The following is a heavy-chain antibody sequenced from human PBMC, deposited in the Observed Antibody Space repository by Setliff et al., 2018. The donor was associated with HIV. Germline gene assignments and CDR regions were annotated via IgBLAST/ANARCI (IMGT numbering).Heavy chain of an antibody. J-gene: IGHJ6*02. Sequence: ASVKVSCKASGYSVTRYAMHWVRQAPGQRLEWMGWINAGKGNTKYSQKLQGRVTITRDTSASIVYMDLSSLRSEDTAVYYCARSTVTTGGSYYYGMDVWGQGTTVTVS. V-gene: IGHV1-3*01. CDR3: ARSTVTTGGSYYYGMDV. CDR2: INAGKGNT. CDR1: GYSVTRYA. D-gene: IGHD4-17*01.